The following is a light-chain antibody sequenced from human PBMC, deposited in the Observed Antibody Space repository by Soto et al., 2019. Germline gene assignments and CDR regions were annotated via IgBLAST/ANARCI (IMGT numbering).Light chain of an antibody. CDR2: GHN. J-gene: IGLJ2*01. CDR3: QSYDSSLSVHVV. V-gene: IGLV1-40*01. CDR1: SSNIGAGYD. Sequence: QAVVTQPPSVSGAPGQRVTISCTGSSSNIGAGYDVHWYQQLPGTAPKLLIYGHNNRPSGVPDRFSGSKSGTSASLAITGLQAEDEANYYCQSYDSSLSVHVVFGGGTKLTVL.